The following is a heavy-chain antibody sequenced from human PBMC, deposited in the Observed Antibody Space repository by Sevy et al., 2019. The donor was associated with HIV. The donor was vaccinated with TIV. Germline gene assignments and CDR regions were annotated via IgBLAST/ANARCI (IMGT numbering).Heavy chain of an antibody. D-gene: IGHD6-19*01. CDR1: GYSFPTYW. CDR2: VWPIESDT. J-gene: IGHJ4*02. V-gene: IGHV5-51*01. CDR3: ARGRQWPSDFDF. Sequence: GESLKISCQASGYSFPTYWIAWVRRMPGKGLEWVGIVWPIESDTTYSPSFQGQVTISVDKSINTVYLHWSSLKASHTGVYYCARGRQWPSDFDFWGQGTLVTVSS.